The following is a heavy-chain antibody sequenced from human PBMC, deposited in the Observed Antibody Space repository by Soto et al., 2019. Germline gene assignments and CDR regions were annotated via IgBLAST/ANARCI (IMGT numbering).Heavy chain of an antibody. CDR3: ARGSGGYFTHIDY. D-gene: IGHD3-22*01. Sequence: QLQLLESGSGLVKPSETLSLTCAVSGDSISSGGSSWSWIRQPPGKGLEWIGYLYHTGTTYYNPALKSRVTISGDRSKNQFSLRLNSVTAADTAVYYWARGSGGYFTHIDYWGRGTPVTVSS. CDR1: GDSISSGGSS. CDR2: LYHTGTT. V-gene: IGHV4-30-2*01. J-gene: IGHJ4*01.